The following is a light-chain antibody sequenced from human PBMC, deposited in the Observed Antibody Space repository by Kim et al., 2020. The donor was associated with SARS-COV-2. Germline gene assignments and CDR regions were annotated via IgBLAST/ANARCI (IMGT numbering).Light chain of an antibody. CDR3: QSYDSSLSGYV. J-gene: IGLJ1*01. CDR2: GNN. CDR1: RSNIGAGYD. V-gene: IGLV1-40*01. Sequence: RVTISGTGSRSNIGAGYDVHWYQQLPGTAPTLLIYGNNNRPSGVPDRFSGSKSGTSASLAITGLQAEDEADYYCQSYDSSLSGYVFGTGTKVTVL.